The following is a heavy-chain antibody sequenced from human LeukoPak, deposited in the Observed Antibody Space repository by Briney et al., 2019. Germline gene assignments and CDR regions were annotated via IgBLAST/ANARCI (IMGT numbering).Heavy chain of an antibody. CDR2: ISYDGSNK. CDR1: GFTFSSYG. D-gene: IGHD3-10*01. J-gene: IGHJ4*02. CDR3: ARDGVLWFGELNVEGYFDY. Sequence: GGFPRLSCAASGFTFSSYGMHWVRQAPGKGLEWVAVISYDGSNKYYADSVKGRFTISRDNSKNTLYLQMNSLRAEDTAVYYCARDGVLWFGELNVEGYFDYWGQGTLVTVSS. V-gene: IGHV3-30*03.